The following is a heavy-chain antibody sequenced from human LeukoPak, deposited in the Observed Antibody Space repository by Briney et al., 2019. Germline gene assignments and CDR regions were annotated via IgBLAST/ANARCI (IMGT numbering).Heavy chain of an antibody. V-gene: IGHV4-39*07. CDR2: IYHSGST. CDR1: GGSISSSSYY. D-gene: IGHD3-3*01. J-gene: IGHJ5*02. Sequence: SETLSLTCTVSGGSISSSSYYWGWIRQPPGKGLEWIGSIYHSGSTYYNPSLKSRVTISVDTSKNQFSLKLSSVTAADTAVYYCARDPLGRYDFWSGYYPKVGWFDPWGQGTLVTVSS. CDR3: ARDPLGRYDFWSGYYPKVGWFDP.